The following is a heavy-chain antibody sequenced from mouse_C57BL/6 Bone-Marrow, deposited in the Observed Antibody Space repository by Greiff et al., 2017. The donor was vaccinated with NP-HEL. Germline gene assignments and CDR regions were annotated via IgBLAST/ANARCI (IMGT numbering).Heavy chain of an antibody. D-gene: IGHD1-1*01. V-gene: IGHV1-19*01. CDR3: ARSYYGSFDY. CDR1: GYTFTDYY. Sequence: VQLQQSGPVLVKPGASVKMSCKASGYTFTDYYMNWVKQSHGKSLEWIGVINPYNGGTSYNQKFKGKATLTVDKSSSTAYMELNSLTSEDSVVYYCARSYYGSFDYWGQGTTLTVSS. CDR2: INPYNGGT. J-gene: IGHJ2*01.